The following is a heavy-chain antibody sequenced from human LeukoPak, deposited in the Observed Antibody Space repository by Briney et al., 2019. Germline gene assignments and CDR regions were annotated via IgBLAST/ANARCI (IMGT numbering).Heavy chain of an antibody. D-gene: IGHD2-21*01. Sequence: ASVKVSCKASGYTFTGYYMHWVRQAPGQGLEWMGWINPNSGGTNYAQKFQGRVTMTRDTSISTAYMELRSLKSDDTAIYFCARGAYGIVNRWYFDYWGQGTLVTVTS. V-gene: IGHV1-2*02. CDR3: ARGAYGIVNRWYFDY. CDR1: GYTFTGYY. J-gene: IGHJ4*02. CDR2: INPNSGGT.